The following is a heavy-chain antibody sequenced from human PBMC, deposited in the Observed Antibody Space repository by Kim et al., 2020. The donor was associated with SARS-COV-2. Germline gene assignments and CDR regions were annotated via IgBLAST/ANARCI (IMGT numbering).Heavy chain of an antibody. J-gene: IGHJ4*02. Sequence: YVDTVRGRFTMYRDKAKNTLYLQMNSLRTEDTAIYYCAAIDSVQVPGGIWGQGTLVTVSS. D-gene: IGHD3-10*01. CDR3: AAIDSVQVPGGI. V-gene: IGHV3-48*03.